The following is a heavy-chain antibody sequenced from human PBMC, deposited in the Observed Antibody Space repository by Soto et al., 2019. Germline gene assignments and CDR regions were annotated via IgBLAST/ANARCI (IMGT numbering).Heavy chain of an antibody. J-gene: IGHJ4*02. CDR2: IYYSGST. V-gene: IGHV4-39*01. D-gene: IGHD4-17*01. Sequence: QLQLQESGPGLVKPSETLSLTCTVSGDSGGFISSSSYHWGWIRQPPGKGLEWIGNIYYSGSTYSNPSPKSRVTISGDTCKNQFSLRLTSVTAADTPVYYCARHPPYGPLDYWGQGTLVTVSS. CDR3: ARHPPYGPLDY. CDR1: GDSGGFISSSSYH.